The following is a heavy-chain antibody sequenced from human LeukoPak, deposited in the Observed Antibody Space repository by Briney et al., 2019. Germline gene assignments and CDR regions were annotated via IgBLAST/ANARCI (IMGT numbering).Heavy chain of an antibody. D-gene: IGHD3-22*01. CDR1: GDSITSYY. CDR2: IYYSGST. CDR3: ARASYSYDINGWVPFDY. Sequence: SETLSLTCTVSGDSITSYYWGWIRQPPGKGLEWIGSIYYSGSTYYNPSLKGRVTISGDTSKNQFSLRLSSVTAADTAVYYCARASYSYDINGWVPFDYWGQGTLVTVSS. V-gene: IGHV4-39*07. J-gene: IGHJ4*02.